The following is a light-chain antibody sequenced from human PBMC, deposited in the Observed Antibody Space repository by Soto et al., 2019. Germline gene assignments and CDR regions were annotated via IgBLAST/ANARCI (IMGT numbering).Light chain of an antibody. CDR2: GDS. V-gene: IGLV1-40*01. CDR1: SSNIGAGYD. J-gene: IGLJ2*01. Sequence: QSVLTQPPSVSGAPGQRVTISCTGGSSNIGAGYDVHWYQQLPGTAPKLLIYGDSNRPSGVPDRFSGSKSGTSASLAITGLQAEDEADYSCQSYDNSLSGSLFGGGTKLTVL. CDR3: QSYDNSLSGSL.